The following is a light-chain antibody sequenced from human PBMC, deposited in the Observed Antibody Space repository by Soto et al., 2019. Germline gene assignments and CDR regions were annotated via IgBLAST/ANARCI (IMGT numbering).Light chain of an antibody. Sequence: EIVLTQSPATLSLSPGERATLSCRASQSVSSYLAWYQQKPGQAPRLLIYDASNSAAGIPARFSGRGSGTDFPLTISSLKPEDFVFYYCQQRSNWPLTFGGGTKVESK. J-gene: IGKJ4*01. V-gene: IGKV3-11*01. CDR3: QQRSNWPLT. CDR1: QSVSSY. CDR2: DAS.